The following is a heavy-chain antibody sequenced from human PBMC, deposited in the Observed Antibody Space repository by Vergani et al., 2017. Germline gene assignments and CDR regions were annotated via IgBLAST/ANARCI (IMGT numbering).Heavy chain of an antibody. V-gene: IGHV1-69*12. D-gene: IGHD1-1*01. CDR1: GGTFNIYS. CDR2: LTPFFPTG. J-gene: IGHJ6*02. Sequence: QVQLVQSGAEVKKPGSSVKVPCKASGGTFNIYSVSWLRQAPGQGPEWMGGLTPFFPTGHYAQKFQCRVTITADESATTVYMELISLRSEDTAVYYCASPRTAENLPRPLCCFYGLDVWVQGTTVGVSS. CDR3: ASPRTAENLPRPLCCFYGLDV.